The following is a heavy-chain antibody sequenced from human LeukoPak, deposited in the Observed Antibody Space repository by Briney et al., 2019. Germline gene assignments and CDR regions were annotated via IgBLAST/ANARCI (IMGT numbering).Heavy chain of an antibody. V-gene: IGHV1-18*04. Sequence: ASVKVSCKASGYTFTSYGISWVRQAPGQGLEWMGWISAYNGNTNYARKLQGRVTMTTDTSTSTAYMELRSLRSDDTAVYYCARLPLYYDILTGYYTYYYYYGMDVWGKGTTVTVSS. CDR2: ISAYNGNT. J-gene: IGHJ6*04. D-gene: IGHD3-9*01. CDR3: ARLPLYYDILTGYYTYYYYYGMDV. CDR1: GYTFTSYG.